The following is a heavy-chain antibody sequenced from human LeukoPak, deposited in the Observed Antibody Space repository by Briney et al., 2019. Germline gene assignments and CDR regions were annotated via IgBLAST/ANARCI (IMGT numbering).Heavy chain of an antibody. J-gene: IGHJ4*02. Sequence: SETLSLTCTVSGGSISSYYWSWIRQPAGKGLEWIGRIYTSGSTNYNPSLKSRVTISIDASKNQFSLRLNSVTAADTAVYYCTRGGELLNYWGQGTLVTVSS. CDR3: TRGGELLNY. CDR1: GGSISSYY. CDR2: IYTSGST. D-gene: IGHD1-26*01. V-gene: IGHV4-4*07.